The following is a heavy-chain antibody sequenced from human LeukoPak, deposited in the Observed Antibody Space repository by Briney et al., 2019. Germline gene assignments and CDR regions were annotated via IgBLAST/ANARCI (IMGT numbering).Heavy chain of an antibody. D-gene: IGHD1-1*01. Sequence: PGGSLRLSCSASGLTVGTNYMTWVRQAPGKGLEWVSVIYGAGTTYYADSVRGRFTISRDSSKNTLYLLMNSLINEDTAVYYCARSPCDAGTCPNWLDSWGQGTPVTVSS. CDR3: ARSPCDAGTCPNWLDS. J-gene: IGHJ5*01. V-gene: IGHV3-66*02. CDR1: GLTVGTNY. CDR2: IYGAGTT.